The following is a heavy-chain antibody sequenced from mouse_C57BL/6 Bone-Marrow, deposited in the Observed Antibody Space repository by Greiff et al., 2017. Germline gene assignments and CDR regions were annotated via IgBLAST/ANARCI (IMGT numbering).Heavy chain of an antibody. CDR1: GYTFTDYY. CDR3: ARGYSNYVWYFDV. V-gene: IGHV1-19*01. D-gene: IGHD2-5*01. J-gene: IGHJ1*03. Sequence: EVKLMESGPVLVKPGASVKMSCKASGYTFTDYYMNWVKQSHGKSLEWIGVINPYNGGTSYNQKFKGKATLTVDKSSSTAYMELNSLTSEDSAVYYCARGYSNYVWYFDVWGTGTTVTVSS. CDR2: INPYNGGT.